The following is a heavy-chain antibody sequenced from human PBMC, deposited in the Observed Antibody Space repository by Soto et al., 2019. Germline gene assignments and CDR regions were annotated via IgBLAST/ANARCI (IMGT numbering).Heavy chain of an antibody. CDR2: IYYSGST. CDR1: GGSISSYY. J-gene: IGHJ4*02. Sequence: QVQLQESGPRLVKPSETLSLTCSVSGGSISSYYWSWIRQPPGQGLDWIGYIYYSGSTTSNPSLRSRVTISVGTYKNQFSLKLSSVTAADTAVYYCARAVLPATSPFDYWGQGTLVTVSS. CDR3: ARAVLPATSPFDY. D-gene: IGHD2-2*01. V-gene: IGHV4-59*01.